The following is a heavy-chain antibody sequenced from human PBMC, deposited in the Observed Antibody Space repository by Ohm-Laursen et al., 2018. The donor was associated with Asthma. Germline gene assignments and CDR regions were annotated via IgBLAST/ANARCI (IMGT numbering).Heavy chain of an antibody. CDR1: GDPISDTYT. D-gene: IGHD1-1*01. V-gene: IGHV4-39*01. J-gene: IGHJ4*02. CDR3: LRSRTRGAFDY. Sequence: GTLSLTCSVSGDPISDTYTWGWVRQPPGKGLEYIGSISYSGTPYDNPSLRSRVTISVDTSKNHFSRKVGTVTAADTAVYYCLRSRTRGAFDYWGQGRLVTVSS. CDR2: ISYSGTP.